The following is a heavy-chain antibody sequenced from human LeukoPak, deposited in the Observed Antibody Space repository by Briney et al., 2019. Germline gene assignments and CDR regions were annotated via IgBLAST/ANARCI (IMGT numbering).Heavy chain of an antibody. CDR3: ARPEYSYGLDY. J-gene: IGHJ4*02. CDR1: GYAFTPYY. D-gene: IGHD5-18*01. CDR2: INPSSGGT. Sequence: ASVKVSCKASGYAFTPYYIHWVRQAPGRGLEGMGVINPSSGGTSYAQKFQGRVTMTRDTSTGTVYMALSSLRSEDTAVYYCARPEYSYGLDYWGQGTLVSVSS. V-gene: IGHV1-46*01.